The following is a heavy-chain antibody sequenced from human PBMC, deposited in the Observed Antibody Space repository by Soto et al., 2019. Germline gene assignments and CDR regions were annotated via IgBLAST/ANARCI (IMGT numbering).Heavy chain of an antibody. D-gene: IGHD1-26*01. CDR1: GYTFTNFD. CDR3: VRARPGTYYADGFDP. V-gene: IGHV1-8*01. J-gene: IGHJ5*02. CDR2: MNPYSSNT. Sequence: QVQLVQSGAEVKESGASVKVSCKASGYTFTNFDINWVRQATGQGLEWMGWMNPYSSNTGYAQRFQGRVTMTRDTSINTAYMEMSSLRSEETAVYYCVRARPGTYYADGFDPWGQGTLVTVSS.